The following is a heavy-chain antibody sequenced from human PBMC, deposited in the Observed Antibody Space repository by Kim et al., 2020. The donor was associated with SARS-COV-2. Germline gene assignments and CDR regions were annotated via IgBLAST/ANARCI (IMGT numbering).Heavy chain of an antibody. V-gene: IGHV1-18*04. CDR1: GYTFTSYG. CDR3: ARGGYIVVVPVPGDYGMDV. D-gene: IGHD2-2*01. CDR2: ISAYNGNT. J-gene: IGHJ6*02. Sequence: ASVKVSCKASGYTFTSYGISWVRQAPGQGLEWMGWISAYNGNTNYAQKLQGRVTMTTDTSTSTAYMELRSLRSDDTAVYYCARGGYIVVVPVPGDYGMDVWGQGTTVTVSS.